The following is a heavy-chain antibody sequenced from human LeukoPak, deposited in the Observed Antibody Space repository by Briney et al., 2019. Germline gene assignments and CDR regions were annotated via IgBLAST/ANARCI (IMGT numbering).Heavy chain of an antibody. CDR2: IRYDGSNK. CDR1: GFTFSDYY. D-gene: IGHD5-18*01. V-gene: IGHV3-30*02. Sequence: AGGSLRLSCAASGFTFSDYYMSWIRQAPGKGLEWVAFIRYDGSNKYYADSVKGRFTISRDNSKNTLYLQMNSLRAEDTAVYYCAKAKSPTAMVFSIYYYYMDVWGKGTTVTISS. CDR3: AKAKSPTAMVFSIYYYYMDV. J-gene: IGHJ6*03.